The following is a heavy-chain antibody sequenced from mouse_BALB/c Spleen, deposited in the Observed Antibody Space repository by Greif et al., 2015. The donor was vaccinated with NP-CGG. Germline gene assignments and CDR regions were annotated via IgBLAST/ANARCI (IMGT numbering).Heavy chain of an antibody. CDR1: GYTFTSYW. J-gene: IGHJ3*01. Sequence: QVQLQQSGAELAKPGASVNMSRKASGYTFTSYWMHWVKQRPGQGLEWIGYINPSTGYTEYNQKFKDKATLTADKSSSTAYMQLSSLTSEDSAVYYCARGKIHGYDGWFAYWGQGTLVTVSA. V-gene: IGHV1-7*01. CDR3: ARGKIHGYDGWFAY. D-gene: IGHD2-2*01. CDR2: INPSTGYT.